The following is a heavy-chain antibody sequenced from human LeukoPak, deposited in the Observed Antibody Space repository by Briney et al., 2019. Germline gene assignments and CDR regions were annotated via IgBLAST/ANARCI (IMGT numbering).Heavy chain of an antibody. J-gene: IGHJ4*02. CDR3: ARDDPIDY. Sequence: GGSLRLSCAASVFTFSSYEMNWVRQAPGKGLERVSYISSSGSTKYYADSVKGRFTISRDNAKNSLYLQMNSLRAEDTAVYYCARDDPIDYWGQGTLVTVSS. CDR1: VFTFSSYE. CDR2: ISSSGSTK. V-gene: IGHV3-48*03.